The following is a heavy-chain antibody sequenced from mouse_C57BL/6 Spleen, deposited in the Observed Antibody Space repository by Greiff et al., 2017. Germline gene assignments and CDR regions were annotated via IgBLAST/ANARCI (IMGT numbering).Heavy chain of an antibody. CDR3: AISDDYDGVYYFDY. J-gene: IGHJ2*01. CDR2: INPNYGTT. D-gene: IGHD2-4*01. CDR1: GYSFTDYN. Sequence: EVQLQQSGPELVKPGASVKISCKASGYSFTDYNMNWVKQSNGKSLEWIGVINPNYGTTSYNQKFKGKATLTVDQSSSTAYMQLNSLTSEDSAVYYCAISDDYDGVYYFDYWGQGTTLTVSS. V-gene: IGHV1-39*01.